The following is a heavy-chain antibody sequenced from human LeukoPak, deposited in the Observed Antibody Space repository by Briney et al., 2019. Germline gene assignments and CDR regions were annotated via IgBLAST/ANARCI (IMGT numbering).Heavy chain of an antibody. V-gene: IGHV1-2*02. J-gene: IGHJ4*02. Sequence: ASGKVSCKASGYTFTGYYMHWVRQAPGQGLEWMGWINPNSGGTNYAQKFQGRVTMTRDTSISTAYMELSRLRSDDTAVYYCARETTVNPDLFDYWGQGTLVTVSS. CDR1: GYTFTGYY. CDR3: ARETTVNPDLFDY. CDR2: INPNSGGT. D-gene: IGHD4-4*01.